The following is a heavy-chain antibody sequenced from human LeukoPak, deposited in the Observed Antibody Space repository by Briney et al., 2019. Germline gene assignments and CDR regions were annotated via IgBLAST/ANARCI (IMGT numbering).Heavy chain of an antibody. CDR3: VKESGFMVAPNSAFDI. V-gene: IGHV3-64D*06. CDR2: ISRNGGST. CDR1: GFTFNSYP. Sequence: GGSLRLSCSASGFTFNSYPVRCVRQAPGKGLEYVSGISRNGGSTYYADSVKVRFTISRDNSKNTLYLQMSSLRAEDTAVYYCVKESGFMVAPNSAFDIWGQGTMVTVSS. J-gene: IGHJ3*02. D-gene: IGHD4/OR15-4a*01.